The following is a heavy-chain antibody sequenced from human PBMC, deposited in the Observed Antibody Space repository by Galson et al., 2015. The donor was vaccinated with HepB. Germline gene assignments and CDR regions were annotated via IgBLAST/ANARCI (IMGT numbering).Heavy chain of an antibody. CDR1: GFTFSSYG. CDR3: AKEHSGSLDY. V-gene: IGHV3-30*18. J-gene: IGHJ4*02. D-gene: IGHD3-22*01. Sequence: SLRLSCAAPGFTFSSYGMHWVRQAPGKGLEWVAVISYDGSNKYYADSVKGRFTISRDNSKNTLYLQMNSLRAEDTAVYYCAKEHSGSLDYWGQGTLVTVSS. CDR2: ISYDGSNK.